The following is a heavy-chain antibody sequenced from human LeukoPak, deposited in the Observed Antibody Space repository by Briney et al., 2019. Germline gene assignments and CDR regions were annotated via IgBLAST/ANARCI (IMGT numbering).Heavy chain of an antibody. CDR1: GFTFSSYH. Sequence: GGSLRLSCAASGFTFSSYHMNWVRQAPGKGLERVSYISSSSSYIYHADSVKGRFTISRDNAKNSLYLQMNSLRAEDTAVYYCARGGWGTAAAGFIYVFDYWGQGTLVTVSS. CDR2: ISSSSSYI. V-gene: IGHV3-21*01. D-gene: IGHD6-13*01. J-gene: IGHJ4*02. CDR3: ARGGWGTAAAGFIYVFDY.